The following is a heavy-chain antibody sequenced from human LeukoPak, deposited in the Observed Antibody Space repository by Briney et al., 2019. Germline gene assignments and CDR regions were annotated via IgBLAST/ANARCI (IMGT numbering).Heavy chain of an antibody. CDR3: ASGSGYYHDAFDI. Sequence: GGSLRLSCAASGFTVSSNYVSWVRQAPGKGLGWVSVIYSGGSTYYADSVNGRFTISRDNSKLTLYLQMTSLRAEDTAVYYCASGSGYYHDAFDIWGQGTMVTVSS. J-gene: IGHJ3*02. D-gene: IGHD3-22*01. CDR1: GFTVSSNY. CDR2: IYSGGST. V-gene: IGHV3-53*01.